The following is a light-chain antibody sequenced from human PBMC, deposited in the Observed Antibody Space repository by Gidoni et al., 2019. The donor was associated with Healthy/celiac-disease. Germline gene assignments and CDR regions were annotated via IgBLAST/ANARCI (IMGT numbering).Light chain of an antibody. Sequence: EIVLTQSPGTLSVSPGERATLSCRASQSVSSNLAWYQQKPGQAPRLVIYGASSRASAIPARFSGGGSGTEFTLTISSLQSEDFAVYYCQHYIKWPITVGGGTKVEIK. CDR3: QHYIKWPIT. J-gene: IGKJ4*01. CDR2: GAS. V-gene: IGKV3-15*01. CDR1: QSVSSN.